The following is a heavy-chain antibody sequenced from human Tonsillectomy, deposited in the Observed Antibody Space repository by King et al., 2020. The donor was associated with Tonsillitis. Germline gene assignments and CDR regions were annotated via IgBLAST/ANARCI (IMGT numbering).Heavy chain of an antibody. CDR3: ARHFNLEWLYLDV. V-gene: IGHV4-59*08. CDR2: IYYSGST. D-gene: IGHD3-3*01. J-gene: IGHJ6*02. CDR1: GGSISSYY. Sequence: QVQLQESGPGLVKPSETLSLTCTVSGGSISSYYWSWIRQPPGKGLEWSGYIYYSGSTNYNPSLKSRVTISVDTSKNQFSLKLSSVTAADTAVYYCARHFNLEWLYLDVWGQGTTVTVSS.